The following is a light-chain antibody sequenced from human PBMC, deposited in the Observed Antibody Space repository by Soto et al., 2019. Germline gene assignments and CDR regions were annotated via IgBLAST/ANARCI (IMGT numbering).Light chain of an antibody. CDR2: GAS. CDR1: QSVSSRY. V-gene: IGKV3-20*01. CDR3: QQYGSSPLIT. J-gene: IGKJ3*01. Sequence: EIVLTQSPGTLSLSPGERATLSCRASQSVSSRYLAWYQQKPGQAPRLLIYGASSRATGIPDRFSGSGSGTDCTLTISRLQPEDFAVYYCQQYGSSPLITFGPGTKVDIK.